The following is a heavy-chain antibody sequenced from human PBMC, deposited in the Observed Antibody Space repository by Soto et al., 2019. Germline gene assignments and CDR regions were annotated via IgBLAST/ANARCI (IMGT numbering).Heavy chain of an antibody. V-gene: IGHV3-15*07. D-gene: IGHD6-19*01. CDR2: IKSKTDGGTT. CDR1: GFTFSNAW. Sequence: TGGSLILSCAASGFTFSNAWMNWVRQAPGKGLEWVGRIKSKTDGGTTDYAAPVKGRFTISRDDSKNTLYLQMNSLKTEDTAVYYCTTDASGIAVAGHYYYYYGMDVWGQGTTVTVSS. CDR3: TTDASGIAVAGHYYYYYGMDV. J-gene: IGHJ6*02.